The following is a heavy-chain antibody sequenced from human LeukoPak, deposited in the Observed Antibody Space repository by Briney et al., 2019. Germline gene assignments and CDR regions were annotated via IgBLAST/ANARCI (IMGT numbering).Heavy chain of an antibody. Sequence: PGGSLRLSCVASGFNFSSYWMHWVRLAPGKGLVWVSCLKSDGSATNYADSVKGRFTISRDNAKNTLYLQMNTLRVDDTALYYCARGVQGESVYYFYGMDVWGQGTTVTVSS. D-gene: IGHD3-10*01. J-gene: IGHJ6*02. CDR2: LKSDGSAT. V-gene: IGHV3-74*01. CDR1: GFNFSSYW. CDR3: ARGVQGESVYYFYGMDV.